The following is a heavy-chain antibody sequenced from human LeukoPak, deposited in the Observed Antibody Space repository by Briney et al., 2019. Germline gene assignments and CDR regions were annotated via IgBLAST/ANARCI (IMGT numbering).Heavy chain of an antibody. J-gene: IGHJ4*02. CDR2: IWWNANNK. V-gene: IGHV3-33*01. D-gene: IGHD1-26*01. Sequence: GGSLRLSCVASGFSFSTYGMHWVRQAPGRGLEWVAVIWWNANNKYYVDSVKGRFTISRDNSKNTLYLQMNSLRAEDTAVFYCARVRGGSYQSLAHFDYWGQGTLVTVSS. CDR1: GFSFSTYG. CDR3: ARVRGGSYQSLAHFDY.